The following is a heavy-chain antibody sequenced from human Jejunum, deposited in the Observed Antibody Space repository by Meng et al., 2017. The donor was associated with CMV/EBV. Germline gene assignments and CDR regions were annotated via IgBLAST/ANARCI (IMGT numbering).Heavy chain of an antibody. CDR1: GEAFGDNF. J-gene: IGHJ4*02. D-gene: IGHD2-2*01. CDR3: ARELVPAVPFDF. Sequence: WAVHGEAFGDNFWSWIRQPPGKGLEWIGEINHSGGTNYNPSLKSRVTISVDTSKTQFSLKLTSATAADTAVYYCARELVPAVPFDFWGQGTLVTVSS. CDR2: INHSGGT. V-gene: IGHV4-34*01.